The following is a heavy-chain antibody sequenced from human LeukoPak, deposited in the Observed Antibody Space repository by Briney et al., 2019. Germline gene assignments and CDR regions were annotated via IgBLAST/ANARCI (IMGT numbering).Heavy chain of an antibody. J-gene: IGHJ6*03. V-gene: IGHV4-34*01. CDR2: INHSGST. CDR3: ARDETRSYYYYYMDV. D-gene: IGHD4-11*01. Sequence: SETLSLTCAVYGGSFSGYYWSWIRQPPGKGLEWIGEINHSGSTNYNPSLKNRVTISVDTSKNQFSLKLSSVTAADTAVYYCARDETRSYYYYYMDVWGKGTTVTVSS. CDR1: GGSFSGYY.